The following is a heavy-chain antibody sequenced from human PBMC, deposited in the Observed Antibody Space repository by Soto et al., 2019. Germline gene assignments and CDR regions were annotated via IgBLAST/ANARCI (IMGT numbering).Heavy chain of an antibody. CDR2: IYDSESA. D-gene: IGHD6-6*01. J-gene: IGHJ4*02. Sequence: QVQLQESGPGLVKPSQTLSLTCSVSCESISSGGYYWSWIRHHPGKGLEWIGYIYDSESAYYNPSLMSRVTISMDTSKNHFAMRLSSVTAADTAVYYCARASSSSSAADYWGQGTLATVSS. CDR3: ARASSSSSAADY. CDR1: CESISSGGYY. V-gene: IGHV4-31*03.